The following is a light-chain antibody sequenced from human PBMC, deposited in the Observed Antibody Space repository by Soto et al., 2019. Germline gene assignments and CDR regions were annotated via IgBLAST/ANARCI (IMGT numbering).Light chain of an antibody. CDR2: KAS. CDR1: QSISSW. J-gene: IGKJ1*01. Sequence: DIQITQPPSTLSASVGDRVTITSPASQSISSWLASYQQKPGKAPKLLIYKASSLESGVPSMFSGSGSGTEFTLTISSLQRDDFATYYCQQYNSYSRTFGQGTKVDIK. CDR3: QQYNSYSRT. V-gene: IGKV1-5*03.